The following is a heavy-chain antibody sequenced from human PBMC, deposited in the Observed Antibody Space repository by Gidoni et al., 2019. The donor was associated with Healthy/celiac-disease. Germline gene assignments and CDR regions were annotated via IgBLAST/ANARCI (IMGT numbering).Heavy chain of an antibody. V-gene: IGHV4-39*01. CDR3: ARHGREYSYGPLYYFDY. CDR2: IYYSGST. D-gene: IGHD5-18*01. Sequence: QLQLQESGPGLVKPSETLSLTCTVSGGSISSSSYYWVWIRQPPGKGLEWIGSIYYSGSTYYNPSLKSLVTISVDTSKNQLSLKLSSVTAADTAVYYCARHGREYSYGPLYYFDYWGQGTLVTVSS. J-gene: IGHJ4*02. CDR1: GGSISSSSYY.